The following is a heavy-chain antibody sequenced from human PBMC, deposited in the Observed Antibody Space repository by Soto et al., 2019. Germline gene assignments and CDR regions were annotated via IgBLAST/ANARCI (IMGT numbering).Heavy chain of an antibody. CDR2: IYATGTT. J-gene: IGHJ5*02. Sequence: KASETLSLTCTVSGASISGFYCICSRNSSVKGLEWIGRIYATGTTDYNPSLKSRVMMSVDTSKKQFSLKLRSVTAADTAVYYCVRDGTKTLRDWFDPWGQGISVTVSS. V-gene: IGHV4-4*07. CDR3: VRDGTKTLRDWFDP. CDR1: GASISGFY. D-gene: IGHD1-1*01.